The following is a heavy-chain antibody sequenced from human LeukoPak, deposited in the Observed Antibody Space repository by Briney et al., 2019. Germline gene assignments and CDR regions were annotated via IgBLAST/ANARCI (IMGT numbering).Heavy chain of an antibody. D-gene: IGHD2-2*01. CDR3: ARSSLGYCSSTSCYGGYYFDY. J-gene: IGHJ4*02. CDR1: GFTFSAYW. CDR2: INHSGST. V-gene: IGHV4-34*01. Sequence: GSLRLSCAASGFTFSAYWMSWVRQAPGKGLEWIGEINHSGSTNYNPSLKSRVTISVDTSKNQFSLKLSSVTAADTAVYYCARSSLGYCSSTSCYGGYYFDYWGQGTLVTVSS.